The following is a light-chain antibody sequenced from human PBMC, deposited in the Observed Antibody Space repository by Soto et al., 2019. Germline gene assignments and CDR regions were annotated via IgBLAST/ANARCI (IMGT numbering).Light chain of an antibody. CDR3: QKYNSAPWT. V-gene: IGKV1-27*01. CDR1: QVISNY. Sequence: DIQMTQSPSSLSAPVGDRVTITCRASQVISNYLAWYQQKPGKVPKLLIYAASTLQSGVTFRFSGSGSGTDFTLTITSLQPEDVATYYCQKYNSAPWTFGQGTKVEIK. CDR2: AAS. J-gene: IGKJ1*01.